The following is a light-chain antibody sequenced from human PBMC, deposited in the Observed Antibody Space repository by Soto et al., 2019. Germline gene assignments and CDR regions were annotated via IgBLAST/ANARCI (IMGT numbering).Light chain of an antibody. CDR1: QGISSF. CDR2: AAS. CDR3: QQLESYPST. V-gene: IGKV1-9*01. J-gene: IGKJ4*01. Sequence: IQLTQSPSSLSTSVVDRVTITFRASQGISSFLAWYQQKPGKAPKLLIYAASTLQIGVPSRFSGSGSGTDFTLTISSLQPEDFVTYYCQQLESYPSTFGGGTKVDIK.